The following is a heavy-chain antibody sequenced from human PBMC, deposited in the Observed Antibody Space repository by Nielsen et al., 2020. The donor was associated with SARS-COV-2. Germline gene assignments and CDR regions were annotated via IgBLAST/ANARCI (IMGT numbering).Heavy chain of an antibody. D-gene: IGHD3-22*01. CDR2: MNPNSGNT. V-gene: IGHV1-8*01. CDR1: GYTFTSYD. J-gene: IGHJ4*02. Sequence: ASVKVSCKASGYTFTSYDINWVRQATGQGLEWMGWMNPNSGNTGYAQKFKGRVTMTRDTSISTAYMELSSLTSEDTAVYYCARRAAYYDSSAYYYWDQGILVTVSS. CDR3: ARRAAYYDSSAYYY.